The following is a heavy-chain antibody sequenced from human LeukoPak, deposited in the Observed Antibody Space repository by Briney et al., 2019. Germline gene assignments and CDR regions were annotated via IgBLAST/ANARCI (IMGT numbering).Heavy chain of an antibody. D-gene: IGHD6-13*01. J-gene: IGHJ4*02. V-gene: IGHV4-39*02. CDR1: GGSISSSGYY. CDR3: ARDNIAAAGTVWPRSFSYYFDY. CDR2: IYYSGST. Sequence: SETLSLTCTVSGGSISSSGYYWGWIRQPPGKGLEWIGSIYYSGSTYYNPSLKSRVTISVDTSKNQFSLKLSSVTAADTAVYYCARDNIAAAGTVWPRSFSYYFDYWGQGTLVTVSS.